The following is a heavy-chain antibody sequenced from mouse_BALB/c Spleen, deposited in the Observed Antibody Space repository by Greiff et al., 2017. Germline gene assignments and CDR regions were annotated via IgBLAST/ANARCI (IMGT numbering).Heavy chain of an antibody. J-gene: IGHJ4*01. V-gene: IGHV3-2*02. CDR1: GYSITSDYA. D-gene: IGHD2-10*02. Sequence: EVQLQESGPGLVKPSQSLSLTCTVTGYSITSDYAWNWIRQFPGNKLEWMGYISYSGSTSYNPSLKSRISITRDTSKNQFFLQLNSVTTEDTATYYCARSLFGNYRYYAMDYWGQGTSVTVSS. CDR2: ISYSGST. CDR3: ARSLFGNYRYYAMDY.